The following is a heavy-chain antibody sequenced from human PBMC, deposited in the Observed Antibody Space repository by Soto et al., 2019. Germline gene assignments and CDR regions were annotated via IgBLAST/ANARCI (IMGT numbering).Heavy chain of an antibody. Sequence: GGSLRLSCAASGFTLSSYWIHWVRQAPGKGLVWVSRINSVGSSTSYADSVKGRFTISRDNAKNTLYLQMNSLRAEDTAVYYCARQLPTAIRGGYYYSYGMDVWGQGTTVTVSS. CDR1: GFTLSSYW. V-gene: IGHV3-74*01. D-gene: IGHD2-2*02. CDR3: ARQLPTAIRGGYYYSYGMDV. CDR2: INSVGSST. J-gene: IGHJ6*02.